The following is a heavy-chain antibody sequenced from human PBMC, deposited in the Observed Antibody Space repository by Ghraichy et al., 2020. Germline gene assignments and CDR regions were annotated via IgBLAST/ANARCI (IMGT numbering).Heavy chain of an antibody. V-gene: IGHV1-8*01. CDR2: MNPNSGNT. Sequence: ASVKVSCKASGYTFTSYDINWVRQATGQGLEWMGWMNPNSGNTGYAQKFQGRVTMTRNTSISTAYMELSSLRSEDTAVYYCAKHSSSWGWFDPWGQGTLVTVSS. D-gene: IGHD6-13*01. J-gene: IGHJ5*02. CDR1: GYTFTSYD. CDR3: AKHSSSWGWFDP.